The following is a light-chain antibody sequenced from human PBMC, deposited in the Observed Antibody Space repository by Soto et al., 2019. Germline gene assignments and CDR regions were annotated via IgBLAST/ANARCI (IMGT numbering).Light chain of an antibody. CDR1: SSNIGTNS. V-gene: IGLV1-47*02. J-gene: IGLJ1*01. Sequence: QSVLTQPASASGTPGQRVTISCGGSSSNIGTNSVHWYKQLPGTAPKLLIYLNDQRPSGVPDRFSGSKSGTSASLAISGLRSEDGADYFCAAWDGRLDGRFVFGAGTKVTVL. CDR3: AAWDGRLDGRFV. CDR2: LND.